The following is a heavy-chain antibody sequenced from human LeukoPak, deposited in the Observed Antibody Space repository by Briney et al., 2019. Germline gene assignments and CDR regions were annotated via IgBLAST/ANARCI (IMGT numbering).Heavy chain of an antibody. CDR2: MNPNSGNT. V-gene: IGHV1-8*01. D-gene: IGHD4-17*01. CDR1: GYTFTSYD. CDR3: ARGTDYGDYDYARADFDY. Sequence: ASVRVSCKASGYTFTSYDINWVRQAPGQGLEWMGWMNPNSGNTGYAQKFQGRVTMTRNTSISTAYMELSSLRSEDTAVYYCARGTDYGDYDYARADFDYWGQGTLVTVSS. J-gene: IGHJ4*02.